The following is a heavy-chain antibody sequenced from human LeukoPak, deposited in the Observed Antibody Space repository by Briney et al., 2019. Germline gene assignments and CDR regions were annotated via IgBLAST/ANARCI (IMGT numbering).Heavy chain of an antibody. D-gene: IGHD3-22*01. CDR3: ARHGHYYDSSVPNWFDP. CDR1: GYSFTSHW. Sequence: GESLKISCKGSGYGSGYSFTSHWIAWVRQMPGKGLEWMGIIYPRDSNTIYSPSFQGQVTISVDKSISTAYLQWSSLKASDTAIYYCARHGHYYDSSVPNWFDPWGQGTLVTVSS. V-gene: IGHV5-51*01. CDR2: IYPRDSNT. J-gene: IGHJ5*02.